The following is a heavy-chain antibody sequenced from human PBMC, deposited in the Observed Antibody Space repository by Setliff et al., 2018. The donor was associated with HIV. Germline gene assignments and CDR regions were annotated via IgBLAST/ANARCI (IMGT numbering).Heavy chain of an antibody. D-gene: IGHD6-19*01. CDR1: GYTFTSYA. J-gene: IGHJ4*02. CDR3: AKDSYVVAGHYYFDY. V-gene: IGHV1-3*01. Sequence: ASVKVSCKASGYTFTSYAMHWVRQAPGQRLEWLGWINAVNGNTKYSQKFQGRVTITRDTSASTAYMELSSLRAEDTAVYYCAKDSYVVAGHYYFDYWGQGTLVTVSS. CDR2: INAVNGNT.